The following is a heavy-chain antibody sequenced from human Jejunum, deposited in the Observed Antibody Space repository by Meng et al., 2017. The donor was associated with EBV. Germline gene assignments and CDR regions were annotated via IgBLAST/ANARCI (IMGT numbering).Heavy chain of an antibody. V-gene: IGHV1-2*06. CDR3: AREIAAGSGWFFCDY. CDR1: GYTLTGYY. D-gene: IGHD6-19*01. Sequence: QVQLLQSGAEVKKPGASVKVFCKASGYTLTGYYMHWVRQAPGQGLEWMGRISSNTGGTNYAQKFQGRVTLTRDTSINTAYMELSSLISDDTAVYYCAREIAAGSGWFFCDYWGQGALVTVSS. CDR2: ISSNTGGT. J-gene: IGHJ4*02.